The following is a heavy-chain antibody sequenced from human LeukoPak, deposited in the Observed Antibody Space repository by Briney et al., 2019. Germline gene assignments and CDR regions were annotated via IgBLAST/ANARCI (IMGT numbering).Heavy chain of an antibody. D-gene: IGHD1-14*01. CDR2: IYNSGST. CDR3: ARDRYMDGDWFDP. J-gene: IGHJ5*02. CDR1: GGSISSGNYY. Sequence: SQTLSLTCTASGGSISSGNYYWSWIRKPAGKGLEWIGRIYNSGSTNYNPSLKSRVTISVDTYKNQFFLMLSPVTAATTAVYYCARDRYMDGDWFDPWGQGTLVTVSS. V-gene: IGHV4-61*02.